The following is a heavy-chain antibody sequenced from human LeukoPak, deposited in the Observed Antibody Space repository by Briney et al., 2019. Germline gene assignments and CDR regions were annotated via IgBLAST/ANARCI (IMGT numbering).Heavy chain of an antibody. CDR2: IYYSGST. CDR3: ARSLVVTFHFDY. D-gene: IGHD2-8*02. Sequence: PSETLSLTCAVSGYSISSGYYWSWIRQPPGKGLEWIGYIYYSGSTNYNPSLKSRVTISVDTSKNQFPLKLSSVTAADTAVYHCARSLVVTFHFDYWGQGTLVTVSS. V-gene: IGHV4-61*01. J-gene: IGHJ4*02. CDR1: GYSISSGYY.